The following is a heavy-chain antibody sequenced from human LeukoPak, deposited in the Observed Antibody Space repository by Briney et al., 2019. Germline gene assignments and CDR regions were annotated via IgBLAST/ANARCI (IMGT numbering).Heavy chain of an antibody. Sequence: GASVKVSCKASGYTFTSYYIHWVRQAPGQGLEWMGLINRSGGSTNYAQKFQGRVTMTRDTSTSTVYMELSSLRSEDTAVYYCARGPSITMVQGGQWYYYMDVWGKGTTVTISS. J-gene: IGHJ6*03. CDR1: GYTFTSYY. V-gene: IGHV1-46*01. CDR2: INRSGGST. CDR3: ARGPSITMVQGGQWYYYMDV. D-gene: IGHD3-10*01.